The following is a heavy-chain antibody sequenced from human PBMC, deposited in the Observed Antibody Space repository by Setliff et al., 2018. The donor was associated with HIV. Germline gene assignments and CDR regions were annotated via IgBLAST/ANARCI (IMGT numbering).Heavy chain of an antibody. V-gene: IGHV3-74*01. J-gene: IGHJ4*02. CDR1: GFTFGSQW. CDR3: ARHDVVRGAIDN. CDR2: ISPDGSVI. Sequence: GGSLRLSCAASGFTFGSQWMHWVRQAPGKGLVWVSRISPDGSVINYAGSVKGRFTISRDNSKNTLYVQMNSLRAEDTAVYYCARHDVVRGAIDNWGQGTLVTVSS. D-gene: IGHD3-10*01.